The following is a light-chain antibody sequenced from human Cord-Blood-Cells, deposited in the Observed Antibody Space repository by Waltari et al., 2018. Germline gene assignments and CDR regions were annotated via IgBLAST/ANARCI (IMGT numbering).Light chain of an antibody. J-gene: IGLJ3*02. CDR1: SSDVGGYNY. CDR3: CSYAGSSTWV. V-gene: IGLV2-23*01. Sequence: QSALTQPAPVSGSPGQSITISCTGTSSDVGGYNYVPWYQQHPGKAPKLMIYEGSKRPSGVSNRFSGSKSGNTASLTISGLQAEDEADYYCCSYAGSSTWVFGGGTKLTVL. CDR2: EGS.